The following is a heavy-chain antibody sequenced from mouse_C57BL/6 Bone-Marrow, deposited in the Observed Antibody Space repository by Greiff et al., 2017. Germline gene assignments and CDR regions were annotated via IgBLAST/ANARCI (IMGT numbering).Heavy chain of an antibody. V-gene: IGHV5-4*01. D-gene: IGHD3-1*01. J-gene: IGHJ3*01. Sequence: EVQLVESGGGLVKPGGSLKLSCAASGFTFSSYAMSWVRPTPEKRLEWVATISDGGSYTYYQDNVKGRFTISRDNAKTNLYLQMRHLKSEDTALYYCARVPYISGPAYWGQGTLVTVSA. CDR2: ISDGGSYT. CDR1: GFTFSSYA. CDR3: ARVPYISGPAY.